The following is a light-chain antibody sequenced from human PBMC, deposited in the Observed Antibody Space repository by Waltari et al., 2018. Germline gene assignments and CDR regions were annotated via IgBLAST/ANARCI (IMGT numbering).Light chain of an antibody. Sequence: EIVLTQSPGTLSLSPGERATLSRKASQSVSSSYLAWYQQTPGQAPRLLIYGASSRATGIPDRFSGSGSGTDFTLTISRLEPEDFAVYYCQQYGSSPFFTFGPGTKVDIK. CDR1: QSVSSSY. CDR3: QQYGSSPFFT. J-gene: IGKJ3*01. V-gene: IGKV3-20*01. CDR2: GAS.